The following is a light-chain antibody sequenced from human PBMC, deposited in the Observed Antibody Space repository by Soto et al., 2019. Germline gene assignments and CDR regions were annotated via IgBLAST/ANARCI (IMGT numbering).Light chain of an antibody. J-gene: IGKJ1*01. Sequence: QMTQSPSSLSASVGDRVTITCRASQSITTYLNWYQQRPGKAPEVLIYAASRLQGGVPSRFSGSGSGTDFTLTINSLQPEEYAAYYCQQSYSTPWTFGQGTKVEIK. CDR2: AAS. V-gene: IGKV1-39*01. CDR3: QQSYSTPWT. CDR1: QSITTY.